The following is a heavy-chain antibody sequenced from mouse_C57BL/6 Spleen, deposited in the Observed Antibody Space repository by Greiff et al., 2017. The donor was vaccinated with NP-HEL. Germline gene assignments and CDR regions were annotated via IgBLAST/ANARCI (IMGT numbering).Heavy chain of an antibody. D-gene: IGHD1-1*01. Sequence: VQLQQSGAELVKPGASVKLSCTASGFNIKDYYMHWVKQRTEQGLEWIGRIDPEDGETKYAPKFQGKATITADTSSNTAYLQLSSLTSEDTAVYYCARSRGTTTVVATNAMDYWGQGTSVTVSS. CDR3: ARSRGTTTVVATNAMDY. J-gene: IGHJ4*01. CDR2: IDPEDGET. CDR1: GFNIKDYY. V-gene: IGHV14-2*01.